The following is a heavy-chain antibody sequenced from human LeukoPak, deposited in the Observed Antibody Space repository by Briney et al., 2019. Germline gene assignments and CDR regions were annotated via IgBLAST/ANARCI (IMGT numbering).Heavy chain of an antibody. CDR3: ANGYSSGWYGGEYFHH. D-gene: IGHD6-19*01. V-gene: IGHV1-69*06. CDR2: IIPIFGTA. CDR1: GGTFSSDA. J-gene: IGHJ1*01. Sequence: GASVKVSCKASGGTFSSDAISWVRQAPGQGLEWMGGIIPIFGTANYAQKFQGRVTITADKSTSTAYMELSSLRSEDTAVYYCANGYSSGWYGGEYFHHWGQGTLVTASS.